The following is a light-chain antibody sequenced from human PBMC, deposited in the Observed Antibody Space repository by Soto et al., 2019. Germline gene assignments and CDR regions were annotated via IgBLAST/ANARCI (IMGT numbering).Light chain of an antibody. V-gene: IGLV1-44*01. CDR2: SNN. CDR1: SSNIGSNT. Sequence: QSVLTPPPSASGTPGQSVTISCSGSSSNIGSNTVNWYQQLPGTAPKLVIYSNNQRPSGVPDRFSGSKSGTSASLAISGLQSEDEADYYCVAWDDSLNGYVVFGGGTKVTVL. J-gene: IGLJ2*01. CDR3: VAWDDSLNGYVV.